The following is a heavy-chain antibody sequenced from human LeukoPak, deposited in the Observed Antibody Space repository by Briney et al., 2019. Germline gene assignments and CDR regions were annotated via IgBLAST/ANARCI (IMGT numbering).Heavy chain of an antibody. D-gene: IGHD1-26*01. V-gene: IGHV3-23*01. J-gene: IGHJ4*02. Sequence: GGSLRLSCAASGFTFSNYVMSWVRQTPWKGLEWVSSISGGSITFYADSVKGRFTISRDNSKNMMYLQMNSLRAEDTAVYYCVRDVGGIYYVFGYWGQGTLVTVSS. CDR3: VRDVGGIYYVFGY. CDR2: ISGGSIT. CDR1: GFTFSNYV.